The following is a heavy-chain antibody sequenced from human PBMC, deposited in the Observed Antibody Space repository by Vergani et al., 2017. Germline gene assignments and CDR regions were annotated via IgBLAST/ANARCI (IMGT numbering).Heavy chain of an antibody. CDR1: GGSISSYY. D-gene: IGHD2-2*01. V-gene: IGHV4-4*07. Sequence: QVQLQESGPGLVKPSETLSLTCTVSGGSISSYYWSWIRQPAGKGLEWIGRIYTSGSTNYNPSLKSRVTMSVDTSKNQFSLKLSSVTAADTAVSYCAREVVVVPAARYSWYFDLWGRGTLVTVSS. J-gene: IGHJ2*01. CDR2: IYTSGST. CDR3: AREVVVVPAARYSWYFDL.